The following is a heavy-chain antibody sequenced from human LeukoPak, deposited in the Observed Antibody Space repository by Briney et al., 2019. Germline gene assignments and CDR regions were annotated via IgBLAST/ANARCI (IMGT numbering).Heavy chain of an antibody. J-gene: IGHJ4*02. D-gene: IGHD6-6*01. V-gene: IGHV4-39*01. CDR1: GGSISSSSYY. Sequence: SETLSLTCTVSGGSISSSSYYWGWIRQPPGKGLEWIGSIYYSGSTYYNPSLKSRVTVSVDTSKNQFSLKLSSVTAADTAVYYCARLVIGLYSSSSSGLDYFDYWGQGTLVTVSS. CDR2: IYYSGST. CDR3: ARLVIGLYSSSSSGLDYFDY.